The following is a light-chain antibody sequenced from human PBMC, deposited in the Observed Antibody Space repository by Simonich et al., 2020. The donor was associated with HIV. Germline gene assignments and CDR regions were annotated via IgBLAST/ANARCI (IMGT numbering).Light chain of an antibody. J-gene: IGKJ2*01. CDR3: QQCHTHPHT. V-gene: IGKV4-1*01. CDR2: WAA. CDR1: QSVLYSSNNKNY. Sequence: DIVMTQSPDSLAVSLGERATINCQSSQSVLYSSNNKNYLAWYQQKPGQPPKLLIYWAATRESGVPDRFSGSGSGTDFTLTISSLQAEDVAVYFCQQCHTHPHTFGQGTKVEIK.